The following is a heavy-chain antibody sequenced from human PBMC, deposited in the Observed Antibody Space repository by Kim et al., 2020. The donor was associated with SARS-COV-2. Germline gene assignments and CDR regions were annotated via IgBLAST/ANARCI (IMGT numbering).Heavy chain of an antibody. J-gene: IGHJ6*02. CDR2: IYPGDSDT. CDR3: ARLGFSRKLKMVYAYYYGMDV. CDR1: GYSFTSYW. D-gene: IGHD2-8*01. V-gene: IGHV5-51*01. Sequence: GESLKISCKGSGYSFTSYWIGWVRQMPGKGLEWMGIIYPGDSDTRYSPSFQGQVTISADKSISTAYLQWSSLKASDTAMYYCARLGFSRKLKMVYAYYYGMDVWGQGTTVTVSS.